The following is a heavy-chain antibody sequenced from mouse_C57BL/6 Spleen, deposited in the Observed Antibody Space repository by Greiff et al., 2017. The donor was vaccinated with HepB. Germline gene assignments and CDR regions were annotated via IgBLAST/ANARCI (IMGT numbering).Heavy chain of an antibody. Sequence: VKLQQSGAELVRPGASVKLSCKASGYTFTDYYINWVKQRPGQGLEWIARIYPGSGNTYYNEKFKGKATLTAEKSSSTAYMQLSSLTSEDSAVYFCAREGLGLAWFAYWGQGTLVTVSA. J-gene: IGHJ3*01. CDR2: IYPGSGNT. CDR3: AREGLGLAWFAY. CDR1: GYTFTDYY. D-gene: IGHD2-10*02. V-gene: IGHV1-76*01.